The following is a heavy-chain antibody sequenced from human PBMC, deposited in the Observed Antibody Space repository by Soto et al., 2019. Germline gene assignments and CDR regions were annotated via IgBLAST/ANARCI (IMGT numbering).Heavy chain of an antibody. CDR1: GFTFSSYA. J-gene: IGHJ5*02. CDR2: ISGSGGST. Sequence: GGSLRLSCAASGFTFSSYAMSWVRQAPGKGLEWVSAISGSGGSTYYADSVKGRFTISRDNSKNTLYLQMNSLRAEDTAVYYCAKDPTIFGVVIPNWFDPWGQGTLVTVYS. CDR3: AKDPTIFGVVIPNWFDP. V-gene: IGHV3-23*01. D-gene: IGHD3-3*01.